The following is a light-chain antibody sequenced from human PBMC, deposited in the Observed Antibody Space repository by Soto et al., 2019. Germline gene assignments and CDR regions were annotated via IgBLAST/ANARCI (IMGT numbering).Light chain of an antibody. CDR1: QSVHTF. Sequence: EIVLTQSPETLALSPGGGASLSCSASQSVHTFLAWYQQKPGQAPRLLIYGASTRATGVPDRFSGSGSGTDFTLTISRLEPEDLAVYYCHQRSNWPPDTFGQGTRLEIK. CDR3: HQRSNWPPDT. CDR2: GAS. J-gene: IGKJ5*01. V-gene: IGKV3-11*01.